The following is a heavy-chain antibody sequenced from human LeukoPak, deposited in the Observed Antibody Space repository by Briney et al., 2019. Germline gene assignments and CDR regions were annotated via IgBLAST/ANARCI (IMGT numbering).Heavy chain of an antibody. CDR2: IYYSGST. CDR1: GGSISSSSYY. J-gene: IGHJ6*03. Sequence: SETLSLTCTVSGGSISSSSYYWGWIRQPPGKGLEWIGSIYYSGSTYYNPSLKSRVTISVDTSKNQFSLKLSSVTAADTAVYYCARDGRGHYYYYMDVWGKGTTVTVSS. V-gene: IGHV4-39*07. D-gene: IGHD1-26*01. CDR3: ARDGRGHYYYYMDV.